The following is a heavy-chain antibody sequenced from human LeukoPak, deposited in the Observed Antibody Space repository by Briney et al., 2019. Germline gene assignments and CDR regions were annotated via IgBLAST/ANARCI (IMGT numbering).Heavy chain of an antibody. D-gene: IGHD1-26*01. CDR1: GGSISSYY. CDR3: ARDYLGAGTVGATSGH. J-gene: IGHJ4*02. V-gene: IGHV4-59*12. CDR2: IYYSGST. Sequence: SETLSLTCTVSGGSISSYYWNWIRQPPGKGLEWIGYIYYSGSTNYNPSLKSRVTISVDTSKNQFALKLSSVTAADTAVYYCARDYLGAGTVGATSGHWGQGTLVTVSS.